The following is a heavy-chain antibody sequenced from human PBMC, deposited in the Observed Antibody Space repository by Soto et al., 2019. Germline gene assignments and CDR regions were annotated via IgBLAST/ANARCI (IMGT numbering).Heavy chain of an antibody. CDR2: IYYSGST. V-gene: IGHV4-31*03. CDR3: ARAMVRGVTHDY. Sequence: SETLSLTCTVSGGSISSDSYYWGWILQHPGKGLEWIGYIYYSGSTYYNPSLKGRVTISVDTSKNQFSLKLSSVTAADTAVYYCARAMVRGVTHDYWGQGTLVTVSS. J-gene: IGHJ4*02. D-gene: IGHD3-10*01. CDR1: GGSISSDSYY.